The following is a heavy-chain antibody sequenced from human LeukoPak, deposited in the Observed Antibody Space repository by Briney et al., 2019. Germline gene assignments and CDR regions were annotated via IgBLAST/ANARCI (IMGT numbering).Heavy chain of an antibody. CDR2: IYTSGST. Sequence: SETLSLTCTVSGGSISSGSYYWSWIRQPAGRGLEWIGRIYTSGSTNYNPSLKSRVTISVDTSKNQFSLKLSSVTAADTAVYYCARVKGSSIAARRLAFDIWGQGTMVTVSS. CDR3: ARVKGSSIAARRLAFDI. CDR1: GGSISSGSYY. V-gene: IGHV4-61*02. J-gene: IGHJ3*02. D-gene: IGHD6-6*01.